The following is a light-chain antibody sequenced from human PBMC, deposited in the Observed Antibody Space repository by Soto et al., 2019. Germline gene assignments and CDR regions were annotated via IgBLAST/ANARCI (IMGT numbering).Light chain of an antibody. CDR3: MQATQLPHT. V-gene: IGKV2-24*01. CDR1: QSLAHSDGSTP. CDR2: EIS. J-gene: IGKJ2*01. Sequence: DIVMTQTPLSSPVTLGQPASISCRSSQSLAHSDGSTPLSWLQQRPGQPPRLLIYEISNRFSGVPDRFSGSGVGTDFTLKISRVEAEDVGVYYCMQATQLPHTFGQGTKLEIK.